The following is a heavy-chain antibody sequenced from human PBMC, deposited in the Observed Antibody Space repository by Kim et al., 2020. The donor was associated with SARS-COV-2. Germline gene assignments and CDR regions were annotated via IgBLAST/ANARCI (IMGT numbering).Heavy chain of an antibody. V-gene: IGHV3-64D*06. CDR3: VKDPGYSGSYYYYYGMDV. J-gene: IGHJ6*02. CDR2: ISSNGGST. CDR1: GFTFSSYA. Sequence: GGSLRLSCSASGFTFSSYAMHWVRQAPGKGLEYVSAISSNGGSTYYADSVKGRFTISRDNSKNTLYLQMSSLRAEDTAVYYCVKDPGYSGSYYYYYGMDVWGQGTAVTVSS. D-gene: IGHD1-26*01.